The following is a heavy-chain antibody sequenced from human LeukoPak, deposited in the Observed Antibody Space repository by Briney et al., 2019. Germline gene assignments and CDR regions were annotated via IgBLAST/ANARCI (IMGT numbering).Heavy chain of an antibody. Sequence: ASVKVSCKASGYTFTSYYMHWVRQAPGQGLEWMGIINPSGGSTSYAQKFQGRVTMTRNTSTSTVYMELSSLRSEDTAVYYCARWGIAAGGTPPKYYYYGMDVWGQGTTVTVSS. CDR3: ARWGIAAGGTPPKYYYYGMDV. J-gene: IGHJ6*02. CDR1: GYTFTSYY. V-gene: IGHV1-46*01. D-gene: IGHD6-13*01. CDR2: INPSGGST.